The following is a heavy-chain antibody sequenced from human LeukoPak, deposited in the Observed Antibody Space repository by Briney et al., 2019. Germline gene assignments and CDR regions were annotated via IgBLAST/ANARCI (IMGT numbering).Heavy chain of an antibody. V-gene: IGHV4-59*11. D-gene: IGHD5-12*01. J-gene: IGHJ4*02. Sequence: PSETLSLTCTVSGASISSHYWSWIRQPPGKGLEWIGSIYYSGNTNYNPSLKSRVTLSGDTSKNQFSLILSSVTAADTAVYYCARMARRSGYDYVNYYFDYWGQGTLVTVSS. CDR1: GASISSHY. CDR2: IYYSGNT. CDR3: ARMARRSGYDYVNYYFDY.